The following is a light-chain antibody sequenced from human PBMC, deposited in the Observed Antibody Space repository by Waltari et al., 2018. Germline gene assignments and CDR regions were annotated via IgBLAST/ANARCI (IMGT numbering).Light chain of an antibody. Sequence: EIVMTQSPATLSGSPGERATLSCSASQSVGSNLAWYQQKPGQAPRLLISGASTGATGVPARFSGSGSGTEFTLTISSLQSEDLAIYYCQQHNNWPLTFGGGTKVESK. V-gene: IGKV3-15*01. CDR2: GAS. CDR3: QQHNNWPLT. J-gene: IGKJ4*01. CDR1: QSVGSN.